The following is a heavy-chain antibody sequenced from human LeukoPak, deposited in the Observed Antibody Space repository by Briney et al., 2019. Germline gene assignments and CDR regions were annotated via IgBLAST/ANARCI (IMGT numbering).Heavy chain of an antibody. D-gene: IGHD3-22*01. CDR3: TTEAGDSGGCFPHYYYYYYMDV. Sequence: GGSLRLSCAASGFTFSGHYMGWVRQAPGKGLEWVAVIWYDGSNKYYADSVKGRFTISRDNSKNTLYLQMNSLRTEDTAVYYCTTEAGDSGGCFPHYYYYYYMDVWGKGTTVTVSS. CDR1: GFTFSGHY. J-gene: IGHJ6*03. CDR2: IWYDGSNK. V-gene: IGHV3-33*08.